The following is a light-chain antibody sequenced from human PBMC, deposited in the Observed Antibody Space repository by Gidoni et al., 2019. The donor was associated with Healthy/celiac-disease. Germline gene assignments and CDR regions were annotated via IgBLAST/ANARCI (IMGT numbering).Light chain of an antibody. V-gene: IGKV3-20*01. CDR3: QQYGSSPPWT. Sequence: ELVLTQSPVTLSLSPGERATLSCRASPSVSSSYLAWYQQKPGQAPRLLIYGASSRATGIPDRFSGSGSGTDCTLTISRLEPEEFAVDYCQQYGSSPPWTFXXXTKVEIK. CDR1: PSVSSSY. J-gene: IGKJ1*01. CDR2: GAS.